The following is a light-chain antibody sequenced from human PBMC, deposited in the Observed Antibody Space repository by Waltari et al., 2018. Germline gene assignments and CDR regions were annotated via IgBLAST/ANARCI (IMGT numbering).Light chain of an antibody. CDR3: SSYTSSSTPV. J-gene: IGLJ1*01. CDR2: EVS. CDR1: SSDVGGYNY. Sequence: QSALTQPASVSGSPGQSITIYCTGTSSDVGGYNYVSWYQQHPGKAPKLMIYEVSNRASGCSNRFSGSKSGNTASLTIAGLQAEDEAEYYCSSYTSSSTPVFGTGTKVTVL. V-gene: IGLV2-14*01.